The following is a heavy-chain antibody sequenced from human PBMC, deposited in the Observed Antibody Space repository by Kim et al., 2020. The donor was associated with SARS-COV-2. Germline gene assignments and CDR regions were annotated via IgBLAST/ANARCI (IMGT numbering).Heavy chain of an antibody. J-gene: IGHJ4*02. CDR2: ISGSGGSP. CDR3: AKGLYSSSWYCFDY. Sequence: GGSLRLSCAASGFTFSNYAMSWVRQAPGKGLEWVSAISGSGGSPYYADSVKGRFTISRDNSKNTLYMQMNSLRAEDTAVYYCAKGLYSSSWYCFDYWGQGTLVTVSS. D-gene: IGHD6-13*01. V-gene: IGHV3-23*01. CDR1: GFTFSNYA.